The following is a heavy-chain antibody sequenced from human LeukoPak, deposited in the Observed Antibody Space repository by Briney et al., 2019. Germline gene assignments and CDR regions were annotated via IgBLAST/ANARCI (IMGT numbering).Heavy chain of an antibody. V-gene: IGHV3-30*02. J-gene: IGHJ4*02. CDR2: IRYDGSSK. CDR3: AKEEIGISFDY. D-gene: IGHD5-24*01. Sequence: GGSLRLSCAASGFTFSSYGMHWVRQAPGKGLEGVAFIRYDGSSKYYADSVKGRFTISRDNSKNTLYLQMNSLRAEDTAVYYCAKEEIGISFDYWGQGTLVTVSS. CDR1: GFTFSSYG.